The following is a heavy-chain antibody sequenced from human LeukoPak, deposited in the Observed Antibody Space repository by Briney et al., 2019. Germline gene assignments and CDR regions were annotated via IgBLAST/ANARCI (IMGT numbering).Heavy chain of an antibody. V-gene: IGHV1-18*01. D-gene: IGHD2-2*01. CDR3: VPFTRYCSSTSCYSWFDP. CDR1: GYTFTSYG. J-gene: IGHJ5*02. Sequence: ASVKVSCKASGYTFTSYGISWVRQAPGQGLEWMGWISAYNGNTNYAQKLQGRVTMTTDTSTSTAYMELRSLRSDDTAVYYCVPFTRYCSSTSCYSWFDPWGQGTRVTVSS. CDR2: ISAYNGNT.